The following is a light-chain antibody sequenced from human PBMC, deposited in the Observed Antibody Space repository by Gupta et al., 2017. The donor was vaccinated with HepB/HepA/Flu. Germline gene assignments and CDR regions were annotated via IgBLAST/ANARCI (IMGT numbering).Light chain of an antibody. CDR2: EVN. Sequence: QSALTQPASVSGSPGQSITISCTGTSSDVGTYNLVSWYQQHPGKAPKLIIYEVNKRPSGVSDRFSGSKSGNTASLTISGLQAEDEADYYCCSYAGTTTNWVFGGGTKLTVL. CDR3: CSYAGTTTNWV. V-gene: IGLV2-23*02. J-gene: IGLJ3*02. CDR1: SSDVGTYNL.